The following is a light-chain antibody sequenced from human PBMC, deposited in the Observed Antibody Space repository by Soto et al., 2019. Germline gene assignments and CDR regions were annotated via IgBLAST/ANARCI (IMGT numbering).Light chain of an antibody. CDR3: AAWDDSLDGPT. CDR2: GSD. J-gene: IGLJ2*01. Sequence: QSVLSQPPSPSGTPGQRVTISCSGGTSNIGTYTVSWYQQFPETAPRLLIYGSDRRPSGVPDRFSGSKSGTSASLSIGGLHSEDEAHYYCAAWDDSLDGPTFGGGTKLTVL. CDR1: TSNIGTYT. V-gene: IGLV1-44*01.